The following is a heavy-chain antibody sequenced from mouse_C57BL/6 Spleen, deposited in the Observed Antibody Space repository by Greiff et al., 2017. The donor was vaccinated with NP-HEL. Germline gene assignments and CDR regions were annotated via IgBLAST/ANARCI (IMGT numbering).Heavy chain of an antibody. V-gene: IGHV1-69*01. CDR2: LDPSDSYT. CDR1: GYTFTSYW. D-gene: IGHD1-1*01. Sequence: QVQLQQPGAELVMPGASVKLSCKASGYTFTSYWMHWVKQRPGQGLEWLGELDPSDSYTNYNQKFKGKSTLTVDKSSSTAYMQLSSLTSEDSAVYYCARDYGSPYWYFDVWGTGTTVTVSS. CDR3: ARDYGSPYWYFDV. J-gene: IGHJ1*03.